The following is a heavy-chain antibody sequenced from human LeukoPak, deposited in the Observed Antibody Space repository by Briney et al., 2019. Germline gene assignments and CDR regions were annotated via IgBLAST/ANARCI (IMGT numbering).Heavy chain of an antibody. Sequence: GGTLRLSCAASGFTFSSYAMSWVRQAPGKGLEWVSAISGSGGSTYYADSVKGRFTISRDNSKNTLYLQMNSLRAEDTAVYYCAKDLSYGSVSYFDYWGQGTLVTVSS. CDR1: GFTFSSYA. V-gene: IGHV3-23*01. CDR2: ISGSGGST. D-gene: IGHD3-10*01. J-gene: IGHJ4*02. CDR3: AKDLSYGSVSYFDY.